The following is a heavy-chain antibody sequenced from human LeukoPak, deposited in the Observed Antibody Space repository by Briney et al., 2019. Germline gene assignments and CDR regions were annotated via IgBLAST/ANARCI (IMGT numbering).Heavy chain of an antibody. D-gene: IGHD3-9*01. V-gene: IGHV1-2*02. Sequence: GASVKVSCKASGYTFTGYYMHWVRQAPGQGLEWMGWINPNSGGTNYAQKFQGRVTMTRDTSISTAYMELCRLRSDDTAVYYCARGERYFDWLLYRAYFDYWGQGTLVTVSS. CDR2: INPNSGGT. CDR1: GYTFTGYY. CDR3: ARGERYFDWLLYRAYFDY. J-gene: IGHJ4*02.